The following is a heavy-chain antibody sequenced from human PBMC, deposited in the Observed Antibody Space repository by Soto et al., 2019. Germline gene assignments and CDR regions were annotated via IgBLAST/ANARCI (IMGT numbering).Heavy chain of an antibody. CDR2: INPNSGGT. Sequence: SVKVSCKASGYTFTGYYMHWVRQAPVQGLEWMGWINPNSGGTNYAQKFQGRVTMTRDTSISTAYMELSRLRSDDTAVYYCARDSLVGGTAGTSYYYYGMDVWGQGTTVTVSS. D-gene: IGHD1-7*01. CDR3: ARDSLVGGTAGTSYYYYGMDV. V-gene: IGHV1-2*02. J-gene: IGHJ6*02. CDR1: GYTFTGYY.